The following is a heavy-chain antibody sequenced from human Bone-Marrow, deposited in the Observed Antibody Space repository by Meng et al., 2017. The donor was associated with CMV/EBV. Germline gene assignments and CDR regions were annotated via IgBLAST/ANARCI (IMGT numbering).Heavy chain of an antibody. CDR1: GFTFSSYG. V-gene: IGHV3-30*02. CDR3: AKEQGLPDYFDY. J-gene: IGHJ4*02. D-gene: IGHD2-21*02. CDR2: IRSDGSNE. Sequence: GGSLRLSCAASGFTFSSYGMHWVRQAPGKGLEWVAFIRSDGSNEYYGDSVKGRFTISRDNSKSTLFLQMNSLRAEDTAVYYCAKEQGLPDYFDYWGQGMLVTVSS.